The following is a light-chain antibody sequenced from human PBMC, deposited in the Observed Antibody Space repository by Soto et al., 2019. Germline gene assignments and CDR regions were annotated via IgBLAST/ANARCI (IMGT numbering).Light chain of an antibody. J-gene: IGLJ2*01. Sequence: SYELTQPLSVSVALGQTARITCGGNNIGSKNVHWYQQKPGQAPVLVIYRDSNRPSGIPERFSGSNSGNTATLTINRAQVGDEADYYCQVWDISTVFGGGTKLTVL. V-gene: IGLV3-9*01. CDR1: NIGSKN. CDR3: QVWDISTV. CDR2: RDS.